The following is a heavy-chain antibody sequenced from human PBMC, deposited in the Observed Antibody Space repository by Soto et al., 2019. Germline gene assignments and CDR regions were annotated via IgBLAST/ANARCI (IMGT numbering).Heavy chain of an antibody. J-gene: IGHJ4*02. Sequence: SETLSLTCTVSVGSVSSGSYYWSWIRQHPGRGLEWIGYIYYTGNTYYNPSLKSRLAISVDTSKNQFSLKLTSVTAADTAVYYCARLAKEENPKLEPCYVFDFWGQGSLVTVSS. CDR3: ARLAKEENPKLEPCYVFDF. V-gene: IGHV4-31*03. D-gene: IGHD2-15*01. CDR2: IYYTGNT. CDR1: VGSVSSGSYY.